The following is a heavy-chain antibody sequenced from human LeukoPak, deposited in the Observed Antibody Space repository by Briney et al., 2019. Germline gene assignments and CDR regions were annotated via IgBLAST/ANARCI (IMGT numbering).Heavy chain of an antibody. CDR3: AKDYDILTGSEY. V-gene: IGHV3-23*01. CDR2: ISGSSDST. Sequence: PGGSLRLSCAASGFTFSSYAMSWVRQAPGKGLEWVSAISGSSDSTYYADSVKGRFTISRDNSKNTLYLQMNSLRAEDTAVYYCAKDYDILTGSEYRGQGTLVTVSS. CDR1: GFTFSSYA. D-gene: IGHD3-9*01. J-gene: IGHJ4*02.